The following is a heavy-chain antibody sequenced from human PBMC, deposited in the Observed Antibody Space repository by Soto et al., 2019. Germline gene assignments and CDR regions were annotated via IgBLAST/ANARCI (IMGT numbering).Heavy chain of an antibody. J-gene: IGHJ6*02. D-gene: IGHD2-2*01. V-gene: IGHV1-69*01. Sequence: QVQLVQYGAEVKKPGSSVKVSCKASGGTFSSYAISWVRQAPGQGLEWMGGIIPISDTTNYAQKFQGRVTITADESTSTAYMELSSRRSEDTAVYYCTRSQGSSTSLEIYYYYYYGMDVWGQGTTVTVSS. CDR1: GGTFSSYA. CDR3: TRSQGSSTSLEIYYYYYYGMDV. CDR2: IIPISDTT.